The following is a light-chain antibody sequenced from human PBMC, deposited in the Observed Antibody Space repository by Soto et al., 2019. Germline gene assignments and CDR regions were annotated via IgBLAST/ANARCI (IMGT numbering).Light chain of an antibody. J-gene: IGLJ1*01. Sequence: QSALTQPASVSGSPGQSITISCTGTSSDVGGYDYVSWYQQHPGKAPKLMIYEVSHRPSGVSNRFSGSKSGNTASLTISGLQADDEADYYCSSFTSSSTYVFGTGTKLTVL. CDR3: SSFTSSSTYV. CDR2: EVS. CDR1: SSDVGGYDY. V-gene: IGLV2-14*01.